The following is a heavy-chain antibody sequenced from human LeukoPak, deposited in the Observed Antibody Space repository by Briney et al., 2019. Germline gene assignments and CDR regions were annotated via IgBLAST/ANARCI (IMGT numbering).Heavy chain of an antibody. Sequence: GGSLRLSCAASGFTFSSYSMNWVRQAPGKGLEWVSSISSSSSYIYYADSVKGRFTISRDNAKNSLYLQMNSLRAEDTAVYYCARDEASSLLWFGELSLFDYWGQGTLVTVSS. J-gene: IGHJ4*02. D-gene: IGHD3-10*01. CDR2: ISSSSSYI. V-gene: IGHV3-21*01. CDR3: ARDEASSLLWFGELSLFDY. CDR1: GFTFSSYS.